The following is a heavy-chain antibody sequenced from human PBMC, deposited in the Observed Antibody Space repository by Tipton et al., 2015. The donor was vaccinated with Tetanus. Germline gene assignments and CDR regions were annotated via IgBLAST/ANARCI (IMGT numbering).Heavy chain of an antibody. J-gene: IGHJ4*02. Sequence: TLSLTCTVSGGSISGGRYYWSWIRQRPGKGLEWIGDIYSSGSTYSDPSLKGRVTISVDTSKNQFSLNLSSLTAADTAVYYCARVPPLATVYFDYWGQGTLVTVSS. V-gene: IGHV4-30-4*08. CDR3: ARVPPLATVYFDY. D-gene: IGHD5-24*01. CDR2: IYSSGST. CDR1: GGSISGGRYY.